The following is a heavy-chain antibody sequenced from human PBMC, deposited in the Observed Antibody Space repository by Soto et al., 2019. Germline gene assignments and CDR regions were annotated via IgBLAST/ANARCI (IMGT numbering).Heavy chain of an antibody. D-gene: IGHD6-19*01. J-gene: IGHJ4*02. Sequence: GGSLRLSCAASGFTFSSYAMSWVRQAPGKRLEWVSAISGSGGSTYYADSVKGRFTISRDNSKNTLYLQMNSLRAEDTAVYYCAKDHVGIAVAGTIDYWGQGTLVTVSS. CDR1: GFTFSSYA. CDR2: ISGSGGST. V-gene: IGHV3-23*01. CDR3: AKDHVGIAVAGTIDY.